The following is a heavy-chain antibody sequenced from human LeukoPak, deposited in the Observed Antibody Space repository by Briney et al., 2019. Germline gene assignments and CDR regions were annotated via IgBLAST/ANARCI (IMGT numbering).Heavy chain of an antibody. D-gene: IGHD1-1*01. CDR2: IYQSGST. CDR1: GGSSSNYY. CDR3: VRDRELAY. V-gene: IGHV4-59*01. J-gene: IGHJ4*02. Sequence: SETLSLTRTVSGGSSSNYYWSWIRQPPGKGLEWIGYIYQSGSTDYNPSLKSRVTISVDTSKNQFSLKLSSVTAADTAVYYCVRDRELAYWGQGILVTVSS.